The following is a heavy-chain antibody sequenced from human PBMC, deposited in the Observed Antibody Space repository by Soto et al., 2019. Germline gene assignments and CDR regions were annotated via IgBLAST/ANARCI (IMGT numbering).Heavy chain of an antibody. D-gene: IGHD2-2*02. J-gene: IGHJ4*02. Sequence: PSETLSLTCTVSGGYISSYYWSWIRQPPGKGLEWIGYIYYSGSTNYNPSLKSRVTISVDTSKNQFSLKLSSVTAADTAVYYCARGGELYRDYWGQGTLVTVSS. CDR2: IYYSGST. CDR3: ARGGELYRDY. CDR1: GGYISSYY. V-gene: IGHV4-59*01.